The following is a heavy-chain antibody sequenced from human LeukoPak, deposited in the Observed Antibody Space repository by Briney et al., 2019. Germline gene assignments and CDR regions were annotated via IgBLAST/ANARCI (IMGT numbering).Heavy chain of an antibody. J-gene: IGHJ4*02. CDR1: GFTFSSYA. CDR3: ARTATVRFLEWLGDYFDY. D-gene: IGHD3-3*01. CDR2: ISYDGSNK. V-gene: IGHV3-30-3*01. Sequence: QTGGSLRLSCAASGFTFSSYAMHWVRQAPGKGLEWVAVISYDGSNKYYADSVKGRFTISRDNSKNTLYLQMNSLRAEDTAVYYCARTATVRFLEWLGDYFDYWGQGTLVTVSS.